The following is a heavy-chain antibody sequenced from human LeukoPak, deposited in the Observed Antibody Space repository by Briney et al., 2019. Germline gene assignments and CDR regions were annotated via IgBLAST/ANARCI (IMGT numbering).Heavy chain of an antibody. CDR2: ISGSGGST. Sequence: GGSLRLSCAASGFTFSSYAMSWVRQAPGKGLEWVSAISGSGGSTYYADSVKGRFTISRDNSKNTLYLQMNSLRAEDTAVYYCAKVGYCSSTSCYMDRMDVWGQGTTVTVSS. CDR3: AKVGYCSSTSCYMDRMDV. J-gene: IGHJ6*02. D-gene: IGHD2-2*02. V-gene: IGHV3-23*01. CDR1: GFTFSSYA.